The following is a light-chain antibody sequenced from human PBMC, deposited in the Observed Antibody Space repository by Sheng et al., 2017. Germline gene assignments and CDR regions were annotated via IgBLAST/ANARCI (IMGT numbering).Light chain of an antibody. CDR2: GAS. J-gene: IGKJ1*01. Sequence: EIVMTQSPVTLSVSPGEGATLSCRASQSISSNVAWYQLKPGQSPRLLIYGASTRATGIPARFSGSGSGTDFTLTISSLQPEDFATYYCQQSYSTPRTFGQGTKVEIK. CDR1: QSISSN. CDR3: QQSYSTPRT. V-gene: IGKV3-15*01.